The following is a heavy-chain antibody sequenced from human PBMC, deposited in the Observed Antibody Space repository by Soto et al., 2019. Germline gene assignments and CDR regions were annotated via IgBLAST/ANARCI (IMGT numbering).Heavy chain of an antibody. CDR3: ARGVRGIAAFYGMDV. V-gene: IGHV4-34*01. J-gene: IGHJ6*02. D-gene: IGHD6-13*01. CDR1: GGSFSGYY. Sequence: QVQLQQWGAGLLKPSVTLSLSCAVYGGSFSGYYWSWIRQPPGKGLEWIGEINHSGSTNYNPSLKSRVTISVDTSKNQFSLKLSSVTAADTAVYYCARGVRGIAAFYGMDVWGQGTTVTVSS. CDR2: INHSGST.